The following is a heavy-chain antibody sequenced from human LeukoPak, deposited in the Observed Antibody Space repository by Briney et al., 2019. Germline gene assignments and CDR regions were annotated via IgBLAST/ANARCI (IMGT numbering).Heavy chain of an antibody. CDR2: ISSSRSYI. J-gene: IGHJ4*02. CDR1: GFTFSSYS. V-gene: IGHV3-21*04. D-gene: IGHD5-24*01. Sequence: GGSLRLSCAASGFTFSSYSMNWVRQAPGKGLEWVSCISSSRSYIYYADSAKGRFTISRDNPKNTLHLEMNSLRAEDTAIYYCTKGMATIRRHIDSWGQGTLVTVSS. CDR3: TKGMATIRRHIDS.